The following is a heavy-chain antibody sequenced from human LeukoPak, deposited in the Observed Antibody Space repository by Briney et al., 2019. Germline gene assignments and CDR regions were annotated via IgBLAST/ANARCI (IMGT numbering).Heavy chain of an antibody. J-gene: IGHJ4*02. CDR1: GGSISSYY. CDR3: ARDRHWTNDWVFDY. V-gene: IGHV4-59*01. CDR2: IYYNGHT. Sequence: PSETLSLTCTVSGGSISSYYWSWIRQPPGKGLEWIGYIYYNGHTDYNLSLRSRVTISVHTSKNQFSLKLSSVTAADTAVYYCARDRHWTNDWVFDYWGQGTLVTVSS. D-gene: IGHD1/OR15-1a*01.